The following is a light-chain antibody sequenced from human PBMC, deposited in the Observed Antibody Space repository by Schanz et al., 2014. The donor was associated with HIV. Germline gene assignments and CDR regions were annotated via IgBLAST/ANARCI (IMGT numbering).Light chain of an antibody. CDR1: QSVSSDY. CDR3: QQYGSSPWT. V-gene: IGKV3-20*01. CDR2: GAS. Sequence: EIVLTQSPGTLSLSPGERATLSCRASQSVSSDYLAWYQLKPGQAPRLLIYGASTRATGIPYRFSGSGSGTDFTLAISRLEPEDFAVYYCQQYGSSPWTFGQGTKVEIK. J-gene: IGKJ1*01.